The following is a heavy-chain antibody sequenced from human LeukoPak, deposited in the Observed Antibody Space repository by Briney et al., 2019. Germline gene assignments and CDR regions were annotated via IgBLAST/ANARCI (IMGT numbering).Heavy chain of an antibody. CDR2: ISWDGGST. J-gene: IGHJ4*02. CDR3: VKALGYCSGGSCYFDY. Sequence: GGSLRLPCAASGFTFDDDSMHWVRQGPGKGLEWVSLISWDGGSTYYADSVKVRFTISRDNSKNSLYLQMNSLRTEDTALYYCVKALGYCSGGSCYFDYWGQGTLVTVSS. V-gene: IGHV3-43*01. D-gene: IGHD2-15*01. CDR1: GFTFDDDS.